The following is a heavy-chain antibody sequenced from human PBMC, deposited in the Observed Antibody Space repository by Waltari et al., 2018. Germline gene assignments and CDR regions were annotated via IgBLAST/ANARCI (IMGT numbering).Heavy chain of an antibody. CDR3: ARDPPYYDILTGYRLFDY. J-gene: IGHJ4*02. CDR2: ISAYNGNT. V-gene: IGHV1-18*01. CDR1: GYTFTSYG. D-gene: IGHD3-9*01. Sequence: AEVKKPGASVKVSCKASGYTFTSYGISWVRQAPGHGLEWMGWISAYNGNTNDAQKLQGRVTMTTDTPTSTAYMELGSLRSDDTAVYYCARDPPYYDILTGYRLFDYWGQGTLVTVSS.